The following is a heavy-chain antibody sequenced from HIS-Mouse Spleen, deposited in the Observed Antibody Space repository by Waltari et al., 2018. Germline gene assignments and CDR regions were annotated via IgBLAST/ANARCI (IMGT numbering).Heavy chain of an antibody. V-gene: IGHV6-1*01. CDR3: ARGSLGPVLYYYGMDV. CDR2: TYYRSKVYN. Sequence: QVQLQQSGPGLVKPSQTLSLTCAISGDSVSSNSAAWNWIRQSPSRVLEWLGTTYYRSKVYNEYAVSVKSRITINPDTSKNQFSLQLNSVTPEDTAVYYCARGSLGPVLYYYGMDVWGQGTTVTVSS. D-gene: IGHD7-27*01. CDR1: GDSVSSNSAA. J-gene: IGHJ6*02.